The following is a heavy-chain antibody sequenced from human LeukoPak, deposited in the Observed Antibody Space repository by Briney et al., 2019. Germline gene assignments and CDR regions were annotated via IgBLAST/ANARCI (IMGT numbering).Heavy chain of an antibody. Sequence: ASVKVSCKASGYTFTSYGISWVRQAPGQGLEWMGRISAYNGNTNYAQKLQGRVTMTTDTSTSTAYMELRSLRSDDTAVYYCAREAPILYYDSSGYYYWGAFDIWGQGTMVTVSS. V-gene: IGHV1-18*01. D-gene: IGHD3-22*01. CDR3: AREAPILYYDSSGYYYWGAFDI. CDR1: GYTFTSYG. J-gene: IGHJ3*02. CDR2: ISAYNGNT.